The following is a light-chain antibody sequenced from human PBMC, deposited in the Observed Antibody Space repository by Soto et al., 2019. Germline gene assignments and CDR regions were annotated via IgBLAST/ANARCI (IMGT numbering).Light chain of an antibody. Sequence: QSALTQPPSASGSPGQSVTISCTGTSGDVGGYDHVSWYQQHPGKAPKLMIYEVTKRPLGVPDRFSGSKSGNTASLTVSGLQAEDEADYYCSSYAGSDNPYVFGTGTKVTVL. CDR1: SGDVGGYDH. CDR2: EVT. CDR3: SSYAGSDNPYV. V-gene: IGLV2-8*01. J-gene: IGLJ1*01.